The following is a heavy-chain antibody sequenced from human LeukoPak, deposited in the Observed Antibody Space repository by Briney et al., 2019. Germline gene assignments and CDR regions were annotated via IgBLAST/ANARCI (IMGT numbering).Heavy chain of an antibody. CDR3: ARIGAGSSRDY. Sequence: GGSLRLSCTASGFTFKSYWMHWVRQAPGKGLVWVSRINSDGSTTSYADSVKGRFTISRDNAKNTLYLQMNSLRAEDTAVYYCARIGAGSSRDYWGQGTLVTVSS. CDR2: INSDGSTT. CDR1: GFTFKSYW. V-gene: IGHV3-74*01. J-gene: IGHJ4*02. D-gene: IGHD6-13*01.